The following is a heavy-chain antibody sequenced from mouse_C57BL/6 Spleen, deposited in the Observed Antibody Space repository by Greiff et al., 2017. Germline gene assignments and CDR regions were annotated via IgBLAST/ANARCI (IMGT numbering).Heavy chain of an antibody. V-gene: IGHV1-64*01. Sequence: QVQLQQSGAELVKPGASVKLSCKASGYTFTSYWMHWVKQRPGPGLEWIGMIHPNSGSTNYNETFKSKATLTVDKSSSTAYMQLSSLTSEDSAVYYCASIPQGTTVEDYWGQGTSVTVSS. J-gene: IGHJ4*01. CDR3: ASIPQGTTVEDY. CDR2: IHPNSGST. D-gene: IGHD1-1*01. CDR1: GYTFTSYW.